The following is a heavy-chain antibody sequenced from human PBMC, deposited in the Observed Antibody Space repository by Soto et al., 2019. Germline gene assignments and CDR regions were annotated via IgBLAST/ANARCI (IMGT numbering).Heavy chain of an antibody. Sequence: GGSLRLSCAASGFTFSSYGMTWVRQAPGKGLEWVSFSSATGAGTYYADSVKGRFTISRDNSKDTLYLQMTSLRADDTAVYYCAKDRRAGGNYGFYSDFWGQGALVTVSS. V-gene: IGHV3-23*01. J-gene: IGHJ4*02. D-gene: IGHD1-7*01. CDR3: AKDRRAGGNYGFYSDF. CDR1: GFTFSSYG. CDR2: SSATGAGT.